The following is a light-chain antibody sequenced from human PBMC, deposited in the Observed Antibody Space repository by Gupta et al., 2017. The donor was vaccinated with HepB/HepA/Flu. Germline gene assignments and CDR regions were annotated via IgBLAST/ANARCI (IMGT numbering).Light chain of an antibody. CDR1: QGISIY. CDR3: QQRNRDRRPYT. CDR2: AAS. J-gene: IGKJ2*01. V-gene: IGKV1-9*01. Sequence: DIQLPQSPSFLSASVGDRVTITCRASQGISIYLAWSQQKPGHAPKLLIYAASTLQSGVKSRCSGSGAGTELNLTISSRQPEDFATYYCQQRNRDRRPYTFGQGTKVEIK.